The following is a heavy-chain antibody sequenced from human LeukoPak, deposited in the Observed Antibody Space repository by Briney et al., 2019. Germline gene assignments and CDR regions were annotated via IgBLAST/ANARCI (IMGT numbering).Heavy chain of an antibody. Sequence: SETLSLTCTVSGGSISSYYWSWIRQPPGKGLEWIGYIYYSGSTNYNPSLKSRVTISVDTSKNQFSLKLSSVTAADTALYYCAREGDDYGDPYYYYYMDVWGKGTTVTVSS. CDR2: IYYSGST. D-gene: IGHD4-17*01. J-gene: IGHJ6*03. V-gene: IGHV4-59*01. CDR1: GGSISSYY. CDR3: AREGDDYGDPYYYYYMDV.